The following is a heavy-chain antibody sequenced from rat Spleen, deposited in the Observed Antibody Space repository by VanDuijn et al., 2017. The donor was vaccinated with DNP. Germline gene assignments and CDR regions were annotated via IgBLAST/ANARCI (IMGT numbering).Heavy chain of an antibody. CDR1: GFSLTSYG. J-gene: IGHJ3*01. CDR3: TQGFAY. V-gene: IGHV2S12*01. CDR2: ISSGGST. Sequence: QVQLKESGPGLVQPSQTLSLTCTVSGFSLTSYGVSWVRQPPGKGLEWIAAISSGGSTYYNSALKSRLSISRDTSKSQVFLKMNSLQTEDTAIYFCTQGFAYWGQGTLVTVSS.